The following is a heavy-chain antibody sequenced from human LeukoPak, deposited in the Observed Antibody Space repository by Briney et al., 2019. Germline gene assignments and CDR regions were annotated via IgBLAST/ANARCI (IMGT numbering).Heavy chain of an antibody. V-gene: IGHV3-30-3*01. CDR2: ISYDGSNK. J-gene: IGHJ4*02. Sequence: PGRSLRLSCAASGFTFSSYAMHWVRQAPGKGLEWVAVISYDGSNKYYADSVKGRFTISRDNSKNTPYLQMNSLRAEDTAVYYCARSRSGSYNIDYWGQGTLVTVSS. CDR3: ARSRSGSYNIDY. CDR1: GFTFSSYA. D-gene: IGHD1-26*01.